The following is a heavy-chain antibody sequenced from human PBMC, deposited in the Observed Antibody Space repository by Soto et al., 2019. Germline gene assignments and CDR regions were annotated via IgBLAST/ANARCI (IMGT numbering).Heavy chain of an antibody. CDR1: GYSFASYW. Sequence: GESLKISCKGSGYSFASYWSGWVRQMPWKGLEWMGIIYPGDSDTRYSPSFQGQVTISADKSISTAYLQWSSLKASDTAMYYCARLQYSSPDAFDIWGQGTMVTVSS. J-gene: IGHJ3*02. CDR2: IYPGDSDT. D-gene: IGHD6-13*01. V-gene: IGHV5-51*01. CDR3: ARLQYSSPDAFDI.